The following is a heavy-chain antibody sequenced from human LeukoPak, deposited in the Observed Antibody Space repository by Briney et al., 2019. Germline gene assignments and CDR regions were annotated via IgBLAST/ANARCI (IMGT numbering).Heavy chain of an antibody. D-gene: IGHD5-24*01. J-gene: IGHJ3*02. Sequence: SQTLSLTCTVSGGSLSSGDYYWSWIRQPPGKGLEWLGYIYYSGSTYYNPSLKSRVTISVDTSKNQFSLKLSSVTAADTAVYYCAREDGRRDGYNYAFDIWGQGTMVTVSS. CDR3: AREDGRRDGYNYAFDI. CDR2: IYYSGST. V-gene: IGHV4-30-4*01. CDR1: GGSLSSGDYY.